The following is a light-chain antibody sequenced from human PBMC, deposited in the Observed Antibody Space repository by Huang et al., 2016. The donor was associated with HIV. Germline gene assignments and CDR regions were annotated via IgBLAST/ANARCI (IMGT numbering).Light chain of an antibody. V-gene: IGKV3-15*01. CDR3: QQYNNRPPYT. J-gene: IGKJ2*01. CDR1: QTVGIN. CDR2: GAS. Sequence: ETVMTQSPGTLSVSPGDRATFSCRASQTVGINLACYQQKPGQAPTLLIYGASTRATGVPARFTGSGSGTDFTLTITTLQAEDFGVYYCQQYNNRPPYTFGQGTNLEIK.